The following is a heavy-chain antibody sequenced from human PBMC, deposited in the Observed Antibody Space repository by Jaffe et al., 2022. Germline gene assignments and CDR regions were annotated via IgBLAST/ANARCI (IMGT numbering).Heavy chain of an antibody. J-gene: IGHJ4*02. CDR2: IYYSGST. CDR1: GGSISSSSYY. D-gene: IGHD5-12*01. V-gene: IGHV4-39*01. CDR3: ARHDMVATNYFDY. Sequence: QLQLQESGPGLVKPSETLSLTCTVSGGSISSSSYYWGWIRQPPGKGLEWIGSIYYSGSTYYNPSLKSRVTISVDTSKNQFSLKLSSVTAADTAVYYCARHDMVATNYFDYWGQGTLVTVSS.